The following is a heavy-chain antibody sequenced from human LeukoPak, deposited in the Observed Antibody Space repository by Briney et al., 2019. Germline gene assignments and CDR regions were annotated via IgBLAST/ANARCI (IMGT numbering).Heavy chain of an antibody. D-gene: IGHD2-21*01. CDR3: AKHARSDDFDI. J-gene: IGHJ3*02. V-gene: IGHV3-7*01. CDR1: GFTSSGYW. Sequence: GGSLRLSCAASGFTSSGYWMSWVRQAPGKGLEWVASIKQDGSEKKYVDSVRGRFTISGDNAKTVYLQMNSLRAEDTAVYYCAKHARSDDFDIWGQGTMVTVSS. CDR2: IKQDGSEK.